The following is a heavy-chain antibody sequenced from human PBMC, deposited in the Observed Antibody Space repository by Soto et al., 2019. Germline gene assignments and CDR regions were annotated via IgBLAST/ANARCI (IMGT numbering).Heavy chain of an antibody. CDR1: GFTFSNYA. V-gene: IGHV3-23*01. CDR2: ISDSSSKT. Sequence: EVHLLESGGAVTQPGGSMRLSCEASGFTFSNYAMNWVRQARGKGLEWVSSISDSSSKTYYADSVKGRFTISRDNSQNTLLLQANPLRADDTAVCFCARGYVGSWSHFDYWGQGTQVIVSS. J-gene: IGHJ4*02. CDR3: ARGYVGSWSHFDY. D-gene: IGHD2-15*01.